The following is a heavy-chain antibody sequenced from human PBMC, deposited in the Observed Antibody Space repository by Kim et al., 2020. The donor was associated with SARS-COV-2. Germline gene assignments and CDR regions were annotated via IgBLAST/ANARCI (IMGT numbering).Heavy chain of an antibody. Sequence: GGSLRLSCAASGFTFSSYAMHWVRQAPGKGLEWVAVISYDGSNKYYADSVKGRFTISRDNSKNTLYLQMNSLRAEDTAVYYCARDPVVRGPGYFDYWGQGTLVTVSS. V-gene: IGHV3-30*04. J-gene: IGHJ4*02. D-gene: IGHD3-10*01. CDR3: ARDPVVRGPGYFDY. CDR1: GFTFSSYA. CDR2: ISYDGSNK.